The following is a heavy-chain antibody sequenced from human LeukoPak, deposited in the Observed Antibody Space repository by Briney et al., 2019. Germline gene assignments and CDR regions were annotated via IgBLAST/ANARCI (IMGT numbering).Heavy chain of an antibody. CDR3: ARGLTVTQPNTNYYYXXXXDV. Sequence: GGSLRLSCAASGFTFSSYSMNWVRQAPGKGLEWVSSISSSSTYIYYADSVKGRFTISRDNAKNSLYLQMNSLRAEDTALYYCARGLTVTQPNTNYYYXXXXDVXXXGXTVTV. V-gene: IGHV3-21*01. D-gene: IGHD4-17*01. CDR1: GFTFSSYS. J-gene: IGHJ6*03. CDR2: ISSSSTYI.